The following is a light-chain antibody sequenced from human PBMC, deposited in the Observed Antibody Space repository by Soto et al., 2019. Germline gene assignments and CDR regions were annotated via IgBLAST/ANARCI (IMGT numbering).Light chain of an antibody. CDR2: EVS. V-gene: IGLV2-23*02. CDR3: CPYGGIINVI. J-gene: IGLJ2*01. CDR1: SSDVGTYNL. Sequence: QSALTQPASVSGSPGQSITFSCIGTSSDVGTYNLVSWYQQHPGKAPKLIIYEVSKRPPGVSSRFSGSKSGNLASLTISGLQAEDEADYYCCPYGGIINVIFGGGTKLTVL.